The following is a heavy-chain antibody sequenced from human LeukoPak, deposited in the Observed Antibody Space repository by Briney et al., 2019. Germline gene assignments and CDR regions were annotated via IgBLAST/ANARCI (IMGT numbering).Heavy chain of an antibody. D-gene: IGHD1-26*01. CDR1: GGSISSYY. V-gene: IGHV4-59*01. CDR3: ARGTHKWELANRFDF. CDR2: IYYSGST. J-gene: IGHJ4*02. Sequence: SETLSLTCTVSGGSISSYYWSWIRQPPGKGLEWIGYIYYSGSTNYNPSLKSRVTISVDTSKNQFSLKLSSVTAADTAVYYCARGTHKWELANRFDFWGQGTLVTVSS.